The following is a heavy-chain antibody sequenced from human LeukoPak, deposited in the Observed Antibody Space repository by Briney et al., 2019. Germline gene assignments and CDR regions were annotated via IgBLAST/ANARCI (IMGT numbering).Heavy chain of an antibody. D-gene: IGHD1-26*01. J-gene: IGHJ4*02. Sequence: PSETLSLTCTVSGGSISNSYWTWIRQPAAKGLEWIGRINTSGSTNYNPSLKSRVTMSVDTSTNQFSLRLTSVTAADTAVYYCARGSGSYYIYWGQGILVTVSS. CDR2: INTSGST. V-gene: IGHV4-4*07. CDR1: GGSISNSY. CDR3: ARGSGSYYIY.